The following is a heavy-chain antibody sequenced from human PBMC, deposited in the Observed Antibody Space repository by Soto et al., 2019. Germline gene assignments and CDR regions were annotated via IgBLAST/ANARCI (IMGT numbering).Heavy chain of an antibody. J-gene: IGHJ3*02. CDR1: GFTVSSNY. CDR2: IYIDGST. CDR3: ARSTYTYGGRGAFDI. D-gene: IGHD5-18*01. V-gene: IGHV3-53*01. Sequence: EVQLVESGGGLIQPGGSLRLSCAASGFTVSSNYMNWVRQAPGKGLEWLSVIYIDGSTYYADSVKGRFTISRDTSXXTLYLQMNSLRAEDTAIYYCARSTYTYGGRGAFDIWGQGTMVTVSS.